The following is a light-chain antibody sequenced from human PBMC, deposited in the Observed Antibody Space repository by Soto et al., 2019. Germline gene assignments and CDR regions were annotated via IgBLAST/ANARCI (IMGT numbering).Light chain of an antibody. CDR3: QQYNNWPLT. V-gene: IGKV3D-15*01. J-gene: IGKJ4*01. CDR1: QSVSST. CDR2: GAS. Sequence: EIVLTQSPATLSLSPGEGATLSCRASQSVSSTFLAWYQHKPGRPPRLLIYGASSRATDIPDRFSGGGSGTEFTLTISSLQSEDFAVYYCQQYNNWPLTFGGGTKVDIK.